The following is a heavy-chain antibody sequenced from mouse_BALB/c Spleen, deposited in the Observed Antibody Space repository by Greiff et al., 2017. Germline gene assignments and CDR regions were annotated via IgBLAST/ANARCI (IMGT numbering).Heavy chain of an antibody. Sequence: VQLQQSGPGLVAPSQSLSITCTVSGFSLTSYDISWIRQPPGKGLEWLGVIWTGGGTNYNSAFMSRLSISKDNSKSQVFLKMNSLQTDDTAIYYCVRDGYDLGFAYWGQGTLVTVSA. CDR3: VRDGYDLGFAY. V-gene: IGHV2-9-2*01. J-gene: IGHJ3*01. CDR1: GFSLTSYD. D-gene: IGHD2-2*01. CDR2: IWTGGGT.